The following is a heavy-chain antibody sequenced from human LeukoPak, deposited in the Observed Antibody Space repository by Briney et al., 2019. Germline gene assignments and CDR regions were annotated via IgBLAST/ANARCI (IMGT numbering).Heavy chain of an antibody. J-gene: IGHJ6*03. Sequence: PSETLSLTCAVYGGSFSGYYWSWIRQPPGKGLEWIGEINHSGSTNYNPSLKSRVTISVDTSKNQFSLKLSSVTAADTAVYYCARGGYYYDSSGYYYYYYYTDVWGKGTTVTVSS. D-gene: IGHD3-22*01. CDR1: GGSFSGYY. CDR2: INHSGST. CDR3: ARGGYYYDSSGYYYYYYYTDV. V-gene: IGHV4-34*01.